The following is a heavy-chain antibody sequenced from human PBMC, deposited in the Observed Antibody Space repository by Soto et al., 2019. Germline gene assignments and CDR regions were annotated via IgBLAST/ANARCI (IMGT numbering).Heavy chain of an antibody. CDR2: IIPHLDTT. CDR1: GGTFSNDI. V-gene: IGHV1-69*08. D-gene: IGHD3-10*01. CDR3: ARDHIGTDS. J-gene: IGHJ5*01. Sequence: SVKVSCKTSGGTFSNDIITWVRQAPGQGLEWMGRIIPHLDTTNYAQKFQGRVTITTDTSTSTAYMELRSLRSDDTAVYYCARDHIGTDSWGQGSLVTVSS.